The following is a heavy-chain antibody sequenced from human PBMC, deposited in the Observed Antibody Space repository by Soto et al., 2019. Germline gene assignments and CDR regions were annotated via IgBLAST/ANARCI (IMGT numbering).Heavy chain of an antibody. V-gene: IGHV1-58*01. CDR1: GFTFTSSA. Sequence: QMQLVQSGPEVKKPGTSVKVSCKASGFTFTSSAVQWVRQARGQRLEWIGWIVVGSGNTNYAQKFQERVTITRDMSSNTIYRXLSSLRSEDTAVYYCAAVPYYYDSSGYYYADAFDIWGQGTMVTVSS. CDR2: IVVGSGNT. CDR3: AAVPYYYDSSGYYYADAFDI. D-gene: IGHD3-22*01. J-gene: IGHJ3*02.